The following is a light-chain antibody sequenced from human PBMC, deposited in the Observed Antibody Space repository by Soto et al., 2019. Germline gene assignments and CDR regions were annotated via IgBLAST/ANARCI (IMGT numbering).Light chain of an antibody. CDR2: GNS. CDR3: QSYDSSLSVV. J-gene: IGLJ2*01. Sequence: QAVVTQPPSVSGAPGQRVTISCTGSSSNIGAGYDVHWYQQLPGTAPKLLIYGNSNRPSGVPDRFSGSKSGTSASLAITKLQAEYEADYYCQSYDSSLSVVFGGGTQLTVL. CDR1: SSNIGAGYD. V-gene: IGLV1-40*01.